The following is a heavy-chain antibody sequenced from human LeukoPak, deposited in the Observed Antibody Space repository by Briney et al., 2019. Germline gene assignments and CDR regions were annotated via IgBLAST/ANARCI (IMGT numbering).Heavy chain of an antibody. Sequence: SETLSLTCTVSGGSISSYYWSWIRQPPGKGLEWIGYIYCSGSTNYNPSLKSRVTISVDASKNQFSLKLSSVTAADTAVYYRARDSDAFDIWGQGTMVTVSS. CDR2: IYCSGST. J-gene: IGHJ3*02. CDR3: ARDSDAFDI. CDR1: GGSISSYY. V-gene: IGHV4-59*01.